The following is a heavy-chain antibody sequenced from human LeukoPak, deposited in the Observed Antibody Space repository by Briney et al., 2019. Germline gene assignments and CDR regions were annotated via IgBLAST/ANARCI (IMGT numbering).Heavy chain of an antibody. CDR2: IYYSGST. V-gene: IGHV4-59*08. CDR3: ARLKYSRSWFDP. CDR1: GGSISSYC. D-gene: IGHD6-6*01. J-gene: IGHJ5*02. Sequence: MASETLSLTCTVSGGSISSYCWSWIRQPPGKGLEWIGYIYYSGSTNYNPSLKSRVTISVDTSKNQFSLKLSSVTAADTAVYYCARLKYSRSWFDPWGQGTLVTVSS.